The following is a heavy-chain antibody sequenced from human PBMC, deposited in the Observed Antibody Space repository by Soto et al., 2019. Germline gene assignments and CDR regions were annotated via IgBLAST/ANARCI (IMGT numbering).Heavy chain of an antibody. Sequence: SETLSLTCTVSGGSISSSSYYWGWIRQPPGKGLEWIGSIYYSGSTYYNPSLKSRVTISVDTSKNQFSLKLSSVTAADTAVYYCARHFCDGCGEWYCSGGSCYYFDYWGQGTLVTVSS. V-gene: IGHV4-39*01. CDR3: ARHFCDGCGEWYCSGGSCYYFDY. J-gene: IGHJ4*02. D-gene: IGHD2-15*01. CDR1: GGSISSSSYY. CDR2: IYYSGST.